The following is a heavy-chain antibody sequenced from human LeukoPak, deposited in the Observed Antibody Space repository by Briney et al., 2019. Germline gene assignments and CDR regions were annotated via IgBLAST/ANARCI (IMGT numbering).Heavy chain of an antibody. CDR3: ARGRRWLEVVPAAWFDT. J-gene: IGHJ5*02. D-gene: IGHD2-2*01. V-gene: IGHV1-8*01. CDR2: MNPNSGNT. Sequence: GASVKVSCKASGYTFTSHDINWVRQATGQGLEWMGWMNPNSGNTGYAQKFQGRVTMTSNTSISTAYMELNSLRSEDTAVYYCARGRRWLEVVPAAWFDTWGQGTLVTVSS. CDR1: GYTFTSHD.